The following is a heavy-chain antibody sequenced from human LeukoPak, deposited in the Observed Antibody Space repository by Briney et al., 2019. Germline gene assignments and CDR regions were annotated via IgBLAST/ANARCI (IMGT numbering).Heavy chain of an antibody. CDR1: GGSIDSYY. CDR2: IYSSGST. Sequence: PSETLSLTCTVSGGSIDSYYWSWIRQPAGKGLEWIGRIYSSGSTNYNPSLKSRVSMSVDTSKNQFSLKLTSVTAADTAVYYCARGGKATVVTMWGQGILVTVSS. J-gene: IGHJ4*02. V-gene: IGHV4-4*07. D-gene: IGHD4-23*01. CDR3: ARGGKATVVTM.